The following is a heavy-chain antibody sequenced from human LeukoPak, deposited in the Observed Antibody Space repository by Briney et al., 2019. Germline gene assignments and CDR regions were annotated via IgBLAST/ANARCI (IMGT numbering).Heavy chain of an antibody. V-gene: IGHV1-24*01. CDR3: ATDGCSSTSCRRGFDY. Sequence: ASVKVSCKVSGYTLTELSMHWVRQAPGKGLEWMGGFDPEDGETIYAQKFQGRVTMTEDTSTDTAHMELSSLRSEDTAVYYCATDGCSSTSCRRGFDYWGQGTLVTVSS. D-gene: IGHD2-2*01. J-gene: IGHJ4*02. CDR2: FDPEDGET. CDR1: GYTLTELS.